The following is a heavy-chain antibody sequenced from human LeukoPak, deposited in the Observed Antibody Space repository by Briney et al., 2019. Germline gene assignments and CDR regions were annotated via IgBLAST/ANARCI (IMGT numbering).Heavy chain of an antibody. J-gene: IGHJ3*01. Sequence: GGSLRLSCAASGFTFSNYAMSWVRQAPGKGLEWVSAISKTGDATWYPDSVKGRFTISRDKSKNSLYLQMNSLRAEDTAVYYCTCDLDRSDGLWGQGTMVTVSS. D-gene: IGHD2-8*01. V-gene: IGHV3-23*01. CDR2: ISKTGDAT. CDR1: GFTFSNYA. CDR3: TCDLDRSDGL.